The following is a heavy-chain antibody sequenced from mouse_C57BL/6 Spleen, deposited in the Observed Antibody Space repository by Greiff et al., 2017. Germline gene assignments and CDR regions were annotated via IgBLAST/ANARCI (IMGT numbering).Heavy chain of an antibody. CDR3: ARPGIYYDYDFFAY. Sequence: EVQLVESGGGLVKPGGSLKLSCAASGFTFSDYGMHWVRQAPEKGLEWVAYISSGSSTIYYADTVKGRFTISRDNAKNTLFLQMSSLRSEDTAMYYCARPGIYYDYDFFAYWGQGTLVTVSA. V-gene: IGHV5-17*01. D-gene: IGHD2-4*01. CDR2: ISSGSSTI. CDR1: GFTFSDYG. J-gene: IGHJ3*01.